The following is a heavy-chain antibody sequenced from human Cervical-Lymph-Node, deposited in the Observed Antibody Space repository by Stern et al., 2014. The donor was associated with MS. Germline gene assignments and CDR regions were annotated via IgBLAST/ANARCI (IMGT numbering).Heavy chain of an antibody. D-gene: IGHD2-21*01. CDR2: NYPGDSDT. V-gene: IGHV5-51*01. J-gene: IGHJ4*02. CDR1: GYSFTSYW. Sequence: EVQLEESGAEVKKPGESLKISCKGSGYSFTSYWIRWVRQMPGKDLEWMGINYPGDSDTRYSPSFQGQVTISADKSISTAYLQWSSLKASDTAMYYCARHCGFRPGCIDYWGQGTLVTVSS. CDR3: ARHCGFRPGCIDY.